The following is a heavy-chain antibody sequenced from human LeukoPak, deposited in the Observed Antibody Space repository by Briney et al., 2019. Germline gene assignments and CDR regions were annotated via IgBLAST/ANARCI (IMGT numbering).Heavy chain of an antibody. CDR2: MNPNSGNT. J-gene: IGHJ4*02. CDR1: GYTFTSYD. V-gene: IGHV1-8*01. D-gene: IGHD3-9*01. Sequence: AASVKVSCKASGYTFTSYDINWVRQATGQGLEWMGWMNPNSGNTGYAQKFQGRVTMTRNTSISTAYMELSSLRSEDTAVYYCARLLTGSLTSDYWGQGTLVTVSS. CDR3: ARLLTGSLTSDY.